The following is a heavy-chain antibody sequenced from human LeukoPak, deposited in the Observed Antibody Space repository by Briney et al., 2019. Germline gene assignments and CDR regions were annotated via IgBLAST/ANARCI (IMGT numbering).Heavy chain of an antibody. CDR2: ISAYNGNT. Sequence: GASVKVSCKASGYTFNSYGISWVRQAPGQGLEWMGWISAYNGNTNYAQKLQGRVTMTTDTSTSTAYMELRSLRSDDTAVYYCARNHGEGYCSGGSCYAIDYWGQGTLVTVSS. J-gene: IGHJ4*02. CDR3: ARNHGEGYCSGGSCYAIDY. V-gene: IGHV1-18*01. D-gene: IGHD2-15*01. CDR1: GYTFNSYG.